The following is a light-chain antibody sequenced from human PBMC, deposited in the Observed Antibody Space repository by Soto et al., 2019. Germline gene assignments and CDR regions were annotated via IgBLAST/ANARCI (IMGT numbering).Light chain of an antibody. Sequence: DIQLTQSPSFLSASVGDRVTITCRASQDISSSLAWYQQKPGKAPKLLIYAASTLQGGVPSRFSGSGSGTEFTLTISSLQPEDFATYYCQQLNSYPXITFGQGTRLEIK. CDR3: QQLNSYPXIT. CDR1: QDISSS. V-gene: IGKV1-9*01. CDR2: AAS. J-gene: IGKJ5*01.